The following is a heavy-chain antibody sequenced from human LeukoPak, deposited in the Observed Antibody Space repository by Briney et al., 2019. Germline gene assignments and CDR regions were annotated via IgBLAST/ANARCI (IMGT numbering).Heavy chain of an antibody. V-gene: IGHV3-23*01. D-gene: IGHD3-16*02. CDR3: VYYAYVWGSYPGDS. J-gene: IGHJ4*02. CDR1: GFSFSRYA. CDR2: ISSSGDNT. Sequence: PGGSLRLSCAASGFSFSRYAMSWVRQAPGKGLEWVSCISSSGDNTKYADSVKGRFTISRDNSKNTLYLQMSSLRAEDTAVYYCVYYAYVWGSYPGDSWGQGTLVTVSS.